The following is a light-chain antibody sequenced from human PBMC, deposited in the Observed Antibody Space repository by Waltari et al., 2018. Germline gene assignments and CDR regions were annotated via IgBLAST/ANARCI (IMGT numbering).Light chain of an antibody. V-gene: IGLV1-47*01. CDR2: RNN. J-gene: IGLJ1*01. Sequence: QSVLAQPPSASGTPGQRVPISCSGSPPNIGSHYVYWYQQLPGTAPKLLIYRNNERPSGVPDRFSGSKSGTSASLAISGLRSEDEADYYCAAWDDSLSGFYVFGTGTKVTVL. CDR3: AAWDDSLSGFYV. CDR1: PPNIGSHY.